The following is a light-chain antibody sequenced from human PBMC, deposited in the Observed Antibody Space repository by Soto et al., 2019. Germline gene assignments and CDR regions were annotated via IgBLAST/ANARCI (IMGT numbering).Light chain of an antibody. CDR3: QQYNSYWET. V-gene: IGKV1-5*03. CDR2: KAS. J-gene: IGKJ1*01. CDR1: QSISGW. Sequence: DIQMTQSPSTLSASVGDRVTITCRASQSISGWLAWYQQKPGKAPKLLIYKASGLESGVPSRFSGSGYGTEFTLTISSLQPDDFATYYCQQYNSYWETFGQGTKVDIK.